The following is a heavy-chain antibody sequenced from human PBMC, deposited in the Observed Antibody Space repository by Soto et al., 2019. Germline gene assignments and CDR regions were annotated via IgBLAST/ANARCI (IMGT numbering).Heavy chain of an antibody. J-gene: IGHJ4*02. CDR3: AREDTAMGPHFDY. CDR2: IWYDGSNK. V-gene: IGHV3-33*01. Sequence: PVGSLRLSCAASGFTFSSYGMHWVRQAPGKGLEWVAVIWYDGSNKYYADSVKGRFTISRDNSKNTLYLQMNSLRAEDTAVYYCAREDTAMGPHFDYWGQGTLVTVSS. D-gene: IGHD5-18*01. CDR1: GFTFSSYG.